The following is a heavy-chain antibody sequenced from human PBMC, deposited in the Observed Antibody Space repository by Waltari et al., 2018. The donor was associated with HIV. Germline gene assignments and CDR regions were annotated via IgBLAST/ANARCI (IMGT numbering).Heavy chain of an antibody. V-gene: IGHV4-39*01. J-gene: IGHJ4*02. D-gene: IGHD1-26*01. CDR2: IDYSGST. Sequence: QLHLQESGPGLVNPSETLSLTCTISGDSINSPTYYWGCIRQPPGKGPEWIGSIDYSGSTYDNPALKNRVTLSVETSKNQFSLRLTSATATDTAVYYCARHAVYNSGWVPRAYFDFWGQGALVIVSS. CDR1: GDSINSPTYY. CDR3: ARHAVYNSGWVPRAYFDF.